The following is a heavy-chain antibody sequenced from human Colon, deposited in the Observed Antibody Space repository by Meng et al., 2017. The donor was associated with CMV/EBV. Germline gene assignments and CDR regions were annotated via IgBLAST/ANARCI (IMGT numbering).Heavy chain of an antibody. Sequence: EVGLGVAGGGLVKPGGPLDLSCAASGFTFSSYSMNWARQSPGKGLEWVSSISTTVSYVYYADSVKGRFTISRDNAKNSLYLQMDSLRAEDTAVYYCAREPGTYGYFDFWGQGTLVTASS. V-gene: IGHV3-21*01. D-gene: IGHD3-10*01. CDR2: ISTTVSYV. J-gene: IGHJ4*02. CDR1: GFTFSSYS. CDR3: AREPGTYGYFDF.